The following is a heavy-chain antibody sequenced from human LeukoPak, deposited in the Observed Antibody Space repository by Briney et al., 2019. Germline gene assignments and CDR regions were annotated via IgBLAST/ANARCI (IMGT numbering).Heavy chain of an antibody. V-gene: IGHV3-43*02. CDR1: GFTFDDYA. Sequence: PGGSLTLSCAASGFTFDDYAMHWVRRAPGKGLEWVSLISGDGTTPYYADSVKGRFTISRDNSKNTLYLQMNSLRADDTAVYYCARIYPRLAAAGNWGQGTLVTVSS. D-gene: IGHD6-13*01. CDR2: ISGDGTTP. J-gene: IGHJ4*02. CDR3: ARIYPRLAAAGN.